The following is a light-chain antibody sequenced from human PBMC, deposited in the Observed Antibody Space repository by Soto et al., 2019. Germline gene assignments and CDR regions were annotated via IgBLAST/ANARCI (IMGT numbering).Light chain of an antibody. J-gene: IGKJ1*01. Sequence: DIQMTQSPSSLSASVGDRVTITCRASQSISNELGWYQQKPGKAPNLLIYATYSLKTGVPSRFSGSGSGTDFSLTISLLQPEDSATYFCLQHNSYPRTFGQGTKVDIK. CDR2: ATY. CDR3: LQHNSYPRT. CDR1: QSISNE. V-gene: IGKV1-17*01.